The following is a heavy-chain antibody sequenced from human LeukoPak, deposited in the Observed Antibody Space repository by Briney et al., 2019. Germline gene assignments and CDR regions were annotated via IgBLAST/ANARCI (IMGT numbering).Heavy chain of an antibody. CDR3: ARDSVVSGNDFWSGYPPDWFDP. V-gene: IGHV3-21*01. J-gene: IGHJ5*02. Sequence: GGSLRLSCAASGFTFSSYSMNWVRQAPGKGLEWVSSISSSSSYIYYADSVKGRFTISRDNAKNSLYLQMNSLRAEDTAVYYCARDSVVSGNDFWSGYPPDWFDPWGQGTLVTVSS. CDR1: GFTFSSYS. D-gene: IGHD3-3*01. CDR2: ISSSSSYI.